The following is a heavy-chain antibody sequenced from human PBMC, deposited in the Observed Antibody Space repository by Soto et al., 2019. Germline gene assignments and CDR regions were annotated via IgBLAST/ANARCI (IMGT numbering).Heavy chain of an antibody. D-gene: IGHD6-13*01. V-gene: IGHV4-39*01. CDR3: ARQGYSSSWFPGESQL. CDR1: GGSISTSHYY. CDR2: VSSSGSS. J-gene: IGHJ1*01. Sequence: QLQLQESGPGLVKPSETLSLTCTVSGGSISTSHYYWGWIRQPPGKGLEWIGTVSSSGSSYYNPSLRSRVAIAGDTSKNQFSLNLSSVTAADTAVYSCARQGYSSSWFPGESQLWGQGTLVTVSS.